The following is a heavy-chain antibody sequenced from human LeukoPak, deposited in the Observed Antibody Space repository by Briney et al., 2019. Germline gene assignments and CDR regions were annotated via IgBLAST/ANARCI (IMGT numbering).Heavy chain of an antibody. J-gene: IGHJ4*02. D-gene: IGHD6-6*01. CDR3: ARGPYSSSNYFDY. CDR2: ISNTGSTI. V-gene: IGHV3-48*01. Sequence: PGGSLRLSRAASGLTFSSYSMNWVRQAPGSGLEWVSYISNTGSTIYYADSVRGRFTISRDNAKNSLYLQMNSLRAEDTAVYYCARGPYSSSNYFDYWGQGTLVTVSS. CDR1: GLTFSSYS.